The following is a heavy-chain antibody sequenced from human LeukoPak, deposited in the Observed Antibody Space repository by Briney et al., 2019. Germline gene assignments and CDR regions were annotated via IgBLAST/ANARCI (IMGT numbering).Heavy chain of an antibody. CDR3: ARVHGPLDY. V-gene: IGHV4-34*01. CDR1: GGSFSGYY. CDR2: INHSGST. Sequence: PSETLSLTCAVYGGSFSGYYWSWIRQPPGKGLEWIGEINHSGSTNYNSSLKSRVTVSVDTSKNQFSPKISSVTAADTAVYFCARVHGPLDYWGQGILVIVSS. J-gene: IGHJ4*02. D-gene: IGHD4-17*01.